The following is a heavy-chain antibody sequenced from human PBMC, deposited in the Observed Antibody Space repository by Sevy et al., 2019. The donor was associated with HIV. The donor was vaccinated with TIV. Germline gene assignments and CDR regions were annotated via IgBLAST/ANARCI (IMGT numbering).Heavy chain of an antibody. J-gene: IGHJ4*02. Sequence: ASVKVSCKASGYTFTSYYMHWVRQAPGQGLEWMGIINPSGGSTSYAQKFQGRVTMTRDTSTSTVYMELSSLRSEDTAVYYCARGSRLRFLEWQIEKDFDYWGQGTLVTVSS. V-gene: IGHV1-46*03. CDR3: ARGSRLRFLEWQIEKDFDY. CDR2: INPSGGST. CDR1: GYTFTSYY. D-gene: IGHD3-3*01.